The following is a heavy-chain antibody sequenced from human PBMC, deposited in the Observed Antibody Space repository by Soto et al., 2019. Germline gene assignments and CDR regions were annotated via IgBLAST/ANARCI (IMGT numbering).Heavy chain of an antibody. CDR1: GYTFTSSG. CDR2: ISAYNGNT. D-gene: IGHD6-13*01. CDR3: ARDLAAAGTGYSYYGMDV. V-gene: IGHV1-18*01. Sequence: ASVKFSCKASGYTFTSSGISWVRQAPGQGLEWMGWISAYNGNTNYAQKLQGRVTMTTDTSTSTAYLELRILRSDDTAVYYCARDLAAAGTGYSYYGMDVWGQGTTVTVSS. J-gene: IGHJ6*02.